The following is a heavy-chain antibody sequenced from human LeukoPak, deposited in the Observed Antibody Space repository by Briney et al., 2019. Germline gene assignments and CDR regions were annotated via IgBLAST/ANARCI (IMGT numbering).Heavy chain of an antibody. J-gene: IGHJ5*02. CDR1: GGSISSSSYY. D-gene: IGHD6-19*01. Sequence: PSETLSLTCTVSGGSISSSSYYWGWIRQPPGKGLEWIGNIYYSGTTYYNPSLKSRVIISVDTSKNQFSLKVNSVTAADTAVYYCARPYRSGNWFDPWGQGTLVTVSP. V-gene: IGHV4-39*01. CDR3: ARPYRSGNWFDP. CDR2: IYYSGTT.